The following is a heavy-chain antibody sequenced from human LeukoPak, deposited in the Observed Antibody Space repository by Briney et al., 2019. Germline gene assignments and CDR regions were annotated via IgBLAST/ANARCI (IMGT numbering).Heavy chain of an antibody. CDR2: ISVSGDTT. CDR3: AKDDIGYYFDN. J-gene: IGHJ4*02. Sequence: GGSLRLSCAASGFTLKNYAMSWVRQAPGKGLEWASSISVSGDTTYYADSVKGRFTISRDNFKNTLCLQMNSLRAEDTAVYYCAKDDIGYYFDNWGQGTLVTVSS. CDR1: GFTLKNYA. V-gene: IGHV3-23*01. D-gene: IGHD5-12*01.